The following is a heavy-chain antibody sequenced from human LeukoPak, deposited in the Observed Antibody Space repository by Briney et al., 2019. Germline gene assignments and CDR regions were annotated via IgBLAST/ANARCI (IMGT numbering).Heavy chain of an antibody. D-gene: IGHD3-10*01. Sequence: PSETLSLTCTVSGGSISSYYWSWIRQPPGKGLEWIGYIYYSGSTNYNPSLKSRVTISVDTSKNQFSLKLSSVTAADTAVYYCARVHNSVWFGEPYFDPWGQGTLVTVSS. CDR1: GGSISSYY. V-gene: IGHV4-59*01. J-gene: IGHJ5*02. CDR2: IYYSGST. CDR3: ARVHNSVWFGEPYFDP.